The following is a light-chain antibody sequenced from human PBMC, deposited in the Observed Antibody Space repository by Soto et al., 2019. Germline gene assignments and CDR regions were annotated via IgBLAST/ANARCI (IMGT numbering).Light chain of an antibody. CDR3: QQYYSTPRT. V-gene: IGKV4-1*01. Sequence: DIVMTQSPDSLAVSLGERATINCKSSQSVLYSSNNKNYLAWYQQKPGQPPKLLIYWASTRESGVPDRFSGSGSGTDFTHTISSLQAEDVRVYSWQQYYSTPRTFGQGTKVEIK. J-gene: IGKJ1*01. CDR1: QSVLYSSNNKNY. CDR2: WAS.